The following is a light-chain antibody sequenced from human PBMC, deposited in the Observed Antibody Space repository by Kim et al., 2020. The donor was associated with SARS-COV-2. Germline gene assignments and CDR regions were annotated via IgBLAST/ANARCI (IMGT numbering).Light chain of an antibody. J-gene: IGKJ2*01. CDR1: QDISNY. Sequence: SASGGERVTITCQTIQDISNYISRYQQKPGKAPKLLIYDASNLETGVPSRFRRSGSKTDYTFTISSLQPEDIATYYCQQYDNLPYTFGQGTKLEI. V-gene: IGKV1-33*01. CDR3: QQYDNLPYT. CDR2: DAS.